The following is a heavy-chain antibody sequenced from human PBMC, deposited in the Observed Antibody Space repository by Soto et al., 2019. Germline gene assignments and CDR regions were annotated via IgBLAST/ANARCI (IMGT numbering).Heavy chain of an antibody. CDR3: VKNSPIGSTYSGYDGIDY. J-gene: IGHJ4*02. Sequence: SVKVSCKSSGGTFSNDIITWVRQAPGQGLEWMGRIVLFLNIANYAQKFQGRVTITADKSMGTAYMELNSLRSEDTAVYYCVKNSPIGSTYSGYDGIDYWGQGTLVTVSS. CDR2: IVLFLNIA. CDR1: GGTFSNDI. V-gene: IGHV1-69*02. D-gene: IGHD5-12*01.